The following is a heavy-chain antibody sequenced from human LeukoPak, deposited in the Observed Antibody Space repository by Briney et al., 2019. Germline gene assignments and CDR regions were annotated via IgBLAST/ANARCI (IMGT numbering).Heavy chain of an antibody. Sequence: ASVKVSCKASGYTFTGYYMHWVRQAPGQGLEWMGWINPNSGGTNYAQKFQGRVTMTRVTSISTAYMEPSRLRSDDTAVYYCARVRENYGGYTYYYYYGMDVWGQGTTVTVSS. J-gene: IGHJ6*02. V-gene: IGHV1-2*02. CDR1: GYTFTGYY. D-gene: IGHD5-12*01. CDR2: INPNSGGT. CDR3: ARVRENYGGYTYYYYYGMDV.